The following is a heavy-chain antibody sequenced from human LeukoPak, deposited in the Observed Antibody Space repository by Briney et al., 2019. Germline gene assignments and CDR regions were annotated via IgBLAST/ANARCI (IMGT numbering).Heavy chain of an antibody. D-gene: IGHD3-10*01. V-gene: IGHV1-2*02. CDR1: TYTFTDNS. J-gene: IGHJ4*02. CDR2: INPNSGDT. CDR3: TSENYFGSGSYIFDS. Sequence: ASVKVSCKHSTYTFTDNSIHWVRQAPGQGPQWMGWINPNSGDTHYARNFQDRVTLTRDTSLSTAYMEMTNLRSDDTTTYYFTSENYFGSGSYIFDSWGQGTLVTVSS.